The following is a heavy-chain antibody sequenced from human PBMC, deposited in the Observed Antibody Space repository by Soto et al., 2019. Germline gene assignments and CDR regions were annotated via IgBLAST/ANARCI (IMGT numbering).Heavy chain of an antibody. V-gene: IGHV4-59*01. CDR2: IYYSGST. CDR3: ARARRYCGGDCYSPARRYYYYGMDV. D-gene: IGHD2-21*02. CDR1: GGSISSYY. J-gene: IGHJ6*02. Sequence: TSETLSLTCTVSGGSISSYYWSWIRQPPGKGLEWIGYIYYSGSTNYNPSLKSRVTISVDTSKNQFSLKLSSVTAADTAVYYCARARRYCGGDCYSPARRYYYYGMDVWGQGTTVTVSS.